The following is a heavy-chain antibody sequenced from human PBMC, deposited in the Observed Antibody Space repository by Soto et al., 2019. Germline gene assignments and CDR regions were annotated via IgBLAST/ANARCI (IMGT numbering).Heavy chain of an antibody. J-gene: IGHJ4*02. CDR1: GYTFARYY. CDR3: ARDFVLVPSALYYYDY. Sequence: QVQLVQSGAEVKKPGASVKVSCKTSGYTFARYYMHWVRQAPGQGLEWMGTINPSGGSTSYAQKFQGRVTMTRDTSTNTVYLELSSLRSEDTAVYYCARDFVLVPSALYYYDYWGQGTLVTVSS. V-gene: IGHV1-46*01. D-gene: IGHD2-2*01. CDR2: INPSGGST.